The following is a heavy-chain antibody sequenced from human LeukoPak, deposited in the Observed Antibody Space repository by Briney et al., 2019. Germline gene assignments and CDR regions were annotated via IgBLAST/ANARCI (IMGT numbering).Heavy chain of an antibody. D-gene: IGHD1-26*01. V-gene: IGHV3-30*02. CDR3: AKETVRWELLGLGY. CDR2: IRYDGSNK. CDR1: GFTFSSYG. J-gene: IGHJ4*02. Sequence: GGSLRLSCAASGFTFSSYGMHWVRQAPGKGLEWVAFIRYDGSNKYYADSVKGRFTISRDNSKNTLYLQMNSLRAEDTAVYYCAKETVRWELLGLGYWGQGALVTVSS.